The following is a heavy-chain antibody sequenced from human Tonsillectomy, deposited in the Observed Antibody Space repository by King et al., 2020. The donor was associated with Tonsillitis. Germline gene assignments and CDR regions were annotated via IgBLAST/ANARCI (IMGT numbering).Heavy chain of an antibody. Sequence: VQLVESGGGSVQPGGSLRLSCAVSGFTFRNYYMSWVRQTPGKGLEWVGNIKQDGSESYYVDSVKGRFTISRDNTKNSLFLRMNSLRAEDTAVYYCVSDGYCSSSHCQNENYYGMDVWGQGTTVTVSS. CDR2: IKQDGSES. J-gene: IGHJ6*02. D-gene: IGHD2-2*03. V-gene: IGHV3-7*03. CDR1: GFTFRNYY. CDR3: VSDGYCSSSHCQNENYYGMDV.